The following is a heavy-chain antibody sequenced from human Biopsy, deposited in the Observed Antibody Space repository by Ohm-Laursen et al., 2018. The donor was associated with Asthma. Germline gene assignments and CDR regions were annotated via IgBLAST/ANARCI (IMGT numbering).Heavy chain of an antibody. V-gene: IGHV3-7*01. CDR3: ARTFHFWSPYHAEHYQL. J-gene: IGHJ1*01. Sequence: SLGLSCSAFGFTFGDYCWSWVRQVQGQGREWWANIKHEGSEKNHVDSLKGRFTISRDNAKNLLFLQMNSLRAEDTAVYYCARTFHFWSPYHAEHYQLWGQGTLVTVSS. CDR1: GFTFGDYC. D-gene: IGHD3-3*01. CDR2: IKHEGSEK.